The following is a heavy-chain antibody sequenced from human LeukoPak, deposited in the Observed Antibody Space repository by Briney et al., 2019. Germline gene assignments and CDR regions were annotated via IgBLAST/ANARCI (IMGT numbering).Heavy chain of an antibody. Sequence: GGSLRLSCTASGFTVSGIHMTWVRQAPQKGLEWVSAMYTGGTTYYADSVTGRFTVSRDTSRNTLFLHMNNLRAEDTAVYYCAKDEATSGGGLASWGQGTLVIVSS. J-gene: IGHJ5*01. CDR2: MYTGGTT. CDR1: GFTVSGIH. D-gene: IGHD3-16*01. V-gene: IGHV3-53*01. CDR3: AKDEATSGGGLAS.